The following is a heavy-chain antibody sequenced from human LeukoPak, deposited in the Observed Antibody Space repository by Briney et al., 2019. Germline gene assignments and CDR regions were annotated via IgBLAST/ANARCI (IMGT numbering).Heavy chain of an antibody. CDR2: IYYSGST. J-gene: IGHJ4*02. Sequence: PSETLSLTCTVSGGSISSSSYYWGWIRQPPGKGLEWIGSIYYSGSTYYNPSLKSRVTISVDTSKNQFSLKLSSVTAADTAVYYCARDKERNSVGPPEYWGQGTLVTVSS. CDR1: GGSISSSSYY. D-gene: IGHD1-1*01. CDR3: ARDKERNSVGPPEY. V-gene: IGHV4-39*07.